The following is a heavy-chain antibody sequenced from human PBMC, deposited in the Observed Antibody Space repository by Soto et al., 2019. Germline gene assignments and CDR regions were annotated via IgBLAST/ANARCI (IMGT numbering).Heavy chain of an antibody. J-gene: IGHJ3*02. Sequence: QVQLQESGPGLVKPSETLSLTCTVSGGSISSYYWSWIRQPPGKGLEWIGYIYYSGSTNYNPSLKSRVTISVDTSKNQFSLKLSSVTAADTAVYYCARERAFDIWGQGTMVTVSS. CDR2: IYYSGST. V-gene: IGHV4-59*01. CDR1: GGSISSYY. CDR3: ARERAFDI.